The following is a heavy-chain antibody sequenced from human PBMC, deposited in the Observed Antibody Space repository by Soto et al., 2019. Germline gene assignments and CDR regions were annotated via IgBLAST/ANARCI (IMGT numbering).Heavy chain of an antibody. J-gene: IGHJ6*02. Sequence: SETLSLTCTVSGGSISSGGYYWSWIRQHPGKGLEWIGYIYYSGSTYYNPSLKSRVTISVDTSKNQFSLKLSSVTAADTAVYYCASSSSWSYGMDVRGQGTTVTVSS. CDR3: ASSSSWSYGMDV. CDR1: GGSISSGGYY. D-gene: IGHD6-13*01. V-gene: IGHV4-31*03. CDR2: IYYSGST.